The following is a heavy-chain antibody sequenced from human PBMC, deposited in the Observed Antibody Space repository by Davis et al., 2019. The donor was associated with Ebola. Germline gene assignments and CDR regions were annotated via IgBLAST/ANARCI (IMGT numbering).Heavy chain of an antibody. CDR3: ARDRSGYYGSAYYIDH. V-gene: IGHV3-53*01. D-gene: IGHD3-10*01. Sequence: GESLKISCAASGFSVSSNYMSWVRQAPGKGLDWVSVIYTGDSTYYADSVKGRFTISRDDSKNPVYLQMDSLRVEDTAVYYCARDRSGYYGSAYYIDHWGQGTQVTVSS. CDR1: GFSVSSNY. CDR2: IYTGDST. J-gene: IGHJ4*02.